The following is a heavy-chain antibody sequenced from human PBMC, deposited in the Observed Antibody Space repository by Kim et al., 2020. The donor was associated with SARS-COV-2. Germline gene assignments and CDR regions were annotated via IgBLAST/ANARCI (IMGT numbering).Heavy chain of an antibody. CDR2: IYYSGST. V-gene: IGHV4-59*01. J-gene: IGHJ6*01. CDR3: ATSEWPARWHQFYY. D-gene: IGHD3-3*01. CDR1: SDSISSYY. Sequence: SETLSLTCSVSSDSISSYYCSWIRQLPGKGLEWLGYIYYSGSTDYNPSLKTRVTISWDTSKNQFSLDLTSFTDADTAVYYCATSEWPARWHQFYY.